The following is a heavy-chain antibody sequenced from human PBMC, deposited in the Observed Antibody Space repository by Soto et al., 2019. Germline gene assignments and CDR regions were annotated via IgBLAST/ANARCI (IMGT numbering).Heavy chain of an antibody. V-gene: IGHV3-11*01. J-gene: IGHJ5*02. CDR2: ISYSGTTI. CDR3: TRPCRYCNGGGPGHWFDP. Sequence: QVQLVESGGGLVKPGGSLRLACATSGFTFTDYDMSWIRQAPGKGLEWVSYISYSGTTIYYADSVRGRFDISRDNAEKSLYLHMNSLRAEDTAVYYGTRPCRYCNGGGPGHWFDPWGQGTLVTVSS. CDR1: GFTFTDYD. D-gene: IGHD2-8*02.